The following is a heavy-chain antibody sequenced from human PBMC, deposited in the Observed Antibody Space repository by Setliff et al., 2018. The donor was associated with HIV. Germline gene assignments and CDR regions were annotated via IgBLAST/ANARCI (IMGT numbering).Heavy chain of an antibody. CDR3: ARVQMAYAAFDV. Sequence: SETLSLTCTVSGGSISSYYWSWIRQPPGKGLEWIGNIHSSGSTNYNPSLKSRVTISVDTSKHQFSLKLSSVTAADTAVYYCARVQMAYAAFDVWGQGTMVTVSS. J-gene: IGHJ3*01. V-gene: IGHV4-4*09. D-gene: IGHD4-17*01. CDR1: GGSISSYY. CDR2: IHSSGST.